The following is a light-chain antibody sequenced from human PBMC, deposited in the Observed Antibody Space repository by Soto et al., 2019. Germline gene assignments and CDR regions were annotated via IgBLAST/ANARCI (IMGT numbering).Light chain of an antibody. V-gene: IGKV3-11*01. J-gene: IGKJ1*01. CDR1: QSVSSY. Sequence: IVLTQSPATLSLSPGERATLSCRVSQSVSSYLAWYQQKPGQAPRLLIYGASNRATGIPARFSGSGSGTDFTLTISSLEPEDFAVYYCQQRSDWPPWTFGQGTKVDIK. CDR3: QQRSDWPPWT. CDR2: GAS.